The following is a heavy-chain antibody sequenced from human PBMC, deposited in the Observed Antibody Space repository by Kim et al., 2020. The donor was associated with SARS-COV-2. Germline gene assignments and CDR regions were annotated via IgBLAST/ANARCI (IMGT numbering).Heavy chain of an antibody. CDR2: IRSNANSYAT. CDR3: TRRAVGYGILTGQVGGMDV. J-gene: IGHJ6*02. D-gene: IGHD3-9*01. Sequence: GGSLRLSCAASGFTFSGSAMHWVRQASGKGLEWVGRIRSNANSYATAYAASVKGRITISRDDSKNTAYLQMNSLKTEDTAVYYCTRRAVGYGILTGQVGGMDVCGQGTTVTVSS. V-gene: IGHV3-73*01. CDR1: GFTFSGSA.